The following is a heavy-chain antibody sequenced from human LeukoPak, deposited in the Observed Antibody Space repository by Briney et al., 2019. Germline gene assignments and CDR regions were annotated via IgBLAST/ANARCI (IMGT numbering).Heavy chain of an antibody. D-gene: IGHD4-23*01. CDR3: AKDIDYGGAN. Sequence: GGSLRLSCAASGFTFSNYGMHWVRQAPGKGLEWVALISYDGNNKYYSDSMKGRFTISRDNSKNTLYLQMNSLRAEDTAVYYCAKDIDYGGANWGQGSLVIVSS. V-gene: IGHV3-30*18. CDR2: ISYDGNNK. J-gene: IGHJ4*02. CDR1: GFTFSNYG.